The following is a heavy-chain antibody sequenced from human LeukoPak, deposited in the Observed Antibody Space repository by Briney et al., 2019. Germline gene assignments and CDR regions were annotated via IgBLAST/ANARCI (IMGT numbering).Heavy chain of an antibody. Sequence: ASVKVSCKASGYTFTGYYMHWVRQAPGRGLEWMGWINPNSGGTNYAQKFQGRVTTTRDTSISTAYMELSRLRSDDTAVYYCTTYCSGGSCEEEDNWFDSWGQGTLVTVSS. D-gene: IGHD2-15*01. CDR1: GYTFTGYY. CDR3: TTYCSGGSCEEEDNWFDS. J-gene: IGHJ5*01. V-gene: IGHV1-2*02. CDR2: INPNSGGT.